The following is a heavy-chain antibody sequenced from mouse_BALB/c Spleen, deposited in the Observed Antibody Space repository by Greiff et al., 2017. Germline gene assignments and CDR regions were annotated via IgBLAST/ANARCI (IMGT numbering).Heavy chain of an antibody. CDR1: GYTFTDYA. CDR3: AAYYDYEDYAMDY. Sequence: QVQLQQSGAELVRPGVSVKISCKGSGYTFTDYAMHWVQQSHAKSLEWIGVISTYYGDASYNQKFKGKATMTVDKSSSTAYMELARLTSEDSAIYYCAAYYDYEDYAMDYWGQGTSVTVSS. V-gene: IGHV1S137*01. CDR2: ISTYYGDA. D-gene: IGHD2-4*01. J-gene: IGHJ4*01.